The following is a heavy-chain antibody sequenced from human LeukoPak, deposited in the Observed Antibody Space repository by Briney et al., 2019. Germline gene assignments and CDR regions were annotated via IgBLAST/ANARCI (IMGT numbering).Heavy chain of an antibody. D-gene: IGHD3-9*01. CDR1: GFTVSSNY. CDR2: IYRVGST. V-gene: IGHV3-66*01. Sequence: GGSLRLSCAASGFTVSSNYMSWVRQAPGKGLEWVSVIYRVGSTHYADSVKGRFTISRDNSKNTLYLQMSSLRAEDTAVYYCAKRDYLERTSYSPLFESWGQGTLVTVSS. J-gene: IGHJ4*02. CDR3: AKRDYLERTSYSPLFES.